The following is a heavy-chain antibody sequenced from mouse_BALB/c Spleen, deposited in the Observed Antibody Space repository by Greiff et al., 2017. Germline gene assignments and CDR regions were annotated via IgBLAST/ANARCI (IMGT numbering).Heavy chain of an antibody. CDR3: ARHFDYPFAY. CDR1: GFTFSSYG. CDR2: ISSGGSYT. D-gene: IGHD2-4*01. V-gene: IGHV5-6*01. Sequence: EVQLVESGGDLVKPGGSLKLSCAASGFTFSSYGMSWVRQTPDKRLEWVATISSGGSYTYYPDSVKGRFTISRDNAKNTLYLQMSSLKSEDTAMYYCARHFDYPFAYWGQGTLVTVSA. J-gene: IGHJ3*01.